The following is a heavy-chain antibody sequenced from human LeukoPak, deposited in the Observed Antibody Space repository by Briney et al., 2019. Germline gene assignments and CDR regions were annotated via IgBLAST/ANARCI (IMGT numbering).Heavy chain of an antibody. CDR3: ARGGYYGSGNDFRFDP. Sequence: SETLSLTCTVSGGSISSGSYYRSWIRQPAGKGLEWIGRIYTSGSTNYNPSLKSRVTISVDTSKNQFSLKLSSVTAADTAVYYCARGGYYGSGNDFRFDPWGQGTLVTVSS. CDR1: GGSISSGSYY. V-gene: IGHV4-61*02. J-gene: IGHJ5*02. D-gene: IGHD3-10*01. CDR2: IYTSGST.